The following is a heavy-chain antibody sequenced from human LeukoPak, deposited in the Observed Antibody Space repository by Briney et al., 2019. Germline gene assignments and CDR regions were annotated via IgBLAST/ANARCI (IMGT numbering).Heavy chain of an antibody. J-gene: IGHJ4*02. CDR2: ITGNVAGT. V-gene: IGHV3-23*01. CDR1: GYTFSTYA. D-gene: IGHD3-22*01. CDR3: TNRPLPMIVVD. Sequence: GGSLRLSCVPSGYTFSTYAMSGGPQSPEGGVGCVSSITGNVAGTHYADSVRRVGTISRDDSRNTLYLEMNSLRGEETAVYYCTNRPLPMIVVDWGQGTLVTVSS.